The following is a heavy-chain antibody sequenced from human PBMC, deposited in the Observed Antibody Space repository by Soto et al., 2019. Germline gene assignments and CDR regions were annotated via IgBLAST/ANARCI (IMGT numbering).Heavy chain of an antibody. V-gene: IGHV4-30-4*02. CDR3: ARSLRRGPPFDY. CDR1: GGSIRSGAYY. D-gene: IGHD3-10*01. Sequence: SDTLSLTCTFSGGSIRSGAYYRSWIRQPPGKGLESIGYIYYSGSTYYNPSLKSRVTISVDTSKNQFSLKLSSVTAADTAVYYCARSLRRGPPFDYRGQGPLVTVS. J-gene: IGHJ4*02. CDR2: IYYSGST.